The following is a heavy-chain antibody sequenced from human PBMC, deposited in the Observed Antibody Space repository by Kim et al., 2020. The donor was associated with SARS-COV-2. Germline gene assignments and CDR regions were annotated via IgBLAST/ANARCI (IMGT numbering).Heavy chain of an antibody. CDR3: VKGTVGAPSSADY. CDR2: ISSNGGST. J-gene: IGHJ4*02. Sequence: GGSLRLSCSASGFTFSNYAMHWVRQTPGKGLEYVSAISSNGGSTYYADSVKGRFTISRDNSKNTLYLQMSSLRTEDTAVYFCVKGTVGAPSSADYWGQGTLVTVSS. V-gene: IGHV3-64D*06. D-gene: IGHD1-26*01. CDR1: GFTFSNYA.